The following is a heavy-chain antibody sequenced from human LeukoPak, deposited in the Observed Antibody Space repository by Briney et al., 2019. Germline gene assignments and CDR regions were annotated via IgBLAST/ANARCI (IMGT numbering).Heavy chain of an antibody. Sequence: ASVKVSCKTSGHTFFSHYIHWVRQAPGQGLEWMGIIIPSGGGTSYAERFQGRLTMTRDTSTSTVYMEMTSLRSEDTAVYYCAREEHLWEPRAYDVWGQGTTVTVSS. V-gene: IGHV1-46*01. CDR3: AREEHLWEPRAYDV. CDR2: IIPSGGGT. CDR1: GHTFFSHY. J-gene: IGHJ3*01. D-gene: IGHD1-26*01.